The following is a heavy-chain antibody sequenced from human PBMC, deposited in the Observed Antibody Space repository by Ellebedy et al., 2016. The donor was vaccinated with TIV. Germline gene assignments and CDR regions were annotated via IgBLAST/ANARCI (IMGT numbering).Heavy chain of an antibody. V-gene: IGHV3-21*01. CDR2: ISSSSSYI. D-gene: IGHD3-3*02. Sequence: GESLKIPCAASGFTFSSYSMTWVRQAPGKGLEWVASISSSSSYIYYADSVKGRLTISRDTAKNSLYLQMNSLRSEDTAVYYCASILGKDWYFDLWGRGTLVTVSS. CDR3: ASILGKDWYFDL. J-gene: IGHJ2*01. CDR1: GFTFSSYS.